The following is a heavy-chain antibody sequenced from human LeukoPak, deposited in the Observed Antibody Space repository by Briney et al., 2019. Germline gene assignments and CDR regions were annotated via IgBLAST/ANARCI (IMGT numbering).Heavy chain of an antibody. Sequence: PSETLSLTCTVSGGSISSYYWSWIRQPPGKGLEWIGYIYYSGSTNYNPSLKSRVTISVDASKNQFSLKLSSVTAADTAVYYCARVSFGAAAAGYDSWGQGTLVTVSS. V-gene: IGHV4-59*01. CDR1: GGSISSYY. CDR3: ARVSFGAAAAGYDS. CDR2: IYYSGST. J-gene: IGHJ4*02. D-gene: IGHD6-13*01.